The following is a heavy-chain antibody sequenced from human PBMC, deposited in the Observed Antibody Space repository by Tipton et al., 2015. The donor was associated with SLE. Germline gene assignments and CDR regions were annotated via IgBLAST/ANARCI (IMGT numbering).Heavy chain of an antibody. CDR1: RGSFSGYH. V-gene: IGHV4-34*01. Sequence: TLSLTCAIYRGSFSGYHWSWIRQTPGKGLEWIGEINYSANTNYNPSLKSRATISIDPSRNQLSLKLSSVTAADTAVYYCARGQRGPPMVRGVINGMDVWGQGTPVTVSS. J-gene: IGHJ6*02. CDR2: INYSANT. CDR3: ARGQRGPPMVRGVINGMDV. D-gene: IGHD3-10*01.